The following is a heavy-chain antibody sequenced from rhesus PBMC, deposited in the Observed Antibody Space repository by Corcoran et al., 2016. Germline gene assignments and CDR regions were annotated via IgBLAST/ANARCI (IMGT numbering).Heavy chain of an antibody. D-gene: IGHD2-2*01. V-gene: IGHV4-76*01. CDR2: IYGSSGST. Sequence: QVQLQESGPGVVKPSETLSLTCAVSGGSISGGYGWSWIRQPPGKGLEWIGYIYGSSGSTNYNPSLKNRVTISKDASKNQFSLKLSSVTAADTAVYYCARDHCTSTTCYGYNWNSYFDYWGQGVLVTVSS. J-gene: IGHJ4*01. CDR3: ARDHCTSTTCYGYNWNSYFDY. CDR1: GGSISGGYG.